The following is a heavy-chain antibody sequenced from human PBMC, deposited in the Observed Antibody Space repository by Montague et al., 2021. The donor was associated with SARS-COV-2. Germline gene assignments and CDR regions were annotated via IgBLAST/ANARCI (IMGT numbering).Heavy chain of an antibody. CDR1: GGSFSTSS. Sequence: SETLSLTCAVYGGSFSTSSWNWIRQPPGNGLEWMGVIYHGGSTNYNPSPKRRDTISADTSKHQFSLNLPSVAAADTAAYYCARLGDGVVPSPILGVGPYCSSYFLDSWGNGTLVTVSS. CDR3: ARLGDGVVPSPILGVGPYCSSYFLDS. V-gene: IGHV4-34*01. CDR2: IYHGGST. D-gene: IGHD2-2*02. J-gene: IGHJ5*01.